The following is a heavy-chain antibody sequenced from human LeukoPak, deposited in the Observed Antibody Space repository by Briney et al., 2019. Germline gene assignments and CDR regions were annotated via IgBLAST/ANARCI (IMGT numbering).Heavy chain of an antibody. J-gene: IGHJ4*02. D-gene: IGHD3-10*01. Sequence: PGRSLRLSCAASGFTFSSYAMHWVRQAPGKGLQWVAVISYDSNNEYFADSVKGRFTISRDNSKNTLYLQMNSLRAEDTAVYYCAKVTYGSGTYGAFDSWGQGTLVTVSS. CDR3: AKVTYGSGTYGAFDS. CDR1: GFTFSSYA. V-gene: IGHV3-30*04. CDR2: ISYDSNNE.